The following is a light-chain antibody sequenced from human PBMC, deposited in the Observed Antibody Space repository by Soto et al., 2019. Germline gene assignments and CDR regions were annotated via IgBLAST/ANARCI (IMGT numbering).Light chain of an antibody. CDR2: GAS. J-gene: IGKJ4*01. Sequence: EIVMTQSPATLSVSPGERVTFSFRASQSVSTRLAWYQHKPGQAPRLLISGASTGATGIPPRFSGSGSGTDFTLTVNSLQSEDIAVYYCQQYHNWPVTFGGGTKVDIK. CDR3: QQYHNWPVT. CDR1: QSVSTR. V-gene: IGKV3-15*01.